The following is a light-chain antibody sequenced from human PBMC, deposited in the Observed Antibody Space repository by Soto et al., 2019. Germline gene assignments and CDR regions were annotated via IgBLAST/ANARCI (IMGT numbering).Light chain of an antibody. V-gene: IGLV2-14*01. Sequence: QSVLTQPASVSVSPGQSITISCTGTSSDIGRYNFVSWYQQHPGKAPKLMIHDVSDRPSGVSDRFSGSKSGNTASLTISGLQAEDEADYYCSSYTSSRDVLFGGGTQLTVL. CDR1: SSDIGRYNF. CDR3: SSYTSSRDVL. J-gene: IGLJ2*01. CDR2: DVS.